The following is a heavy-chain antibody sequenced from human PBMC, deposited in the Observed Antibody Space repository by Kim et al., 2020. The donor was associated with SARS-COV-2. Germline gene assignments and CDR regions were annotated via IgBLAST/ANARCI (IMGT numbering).Heavy chain of an antibody. CDR3: ARWRGTPDLRGSRNYYYYYMDA. D-gene: IGHD3-3*01. CDR1: GGSFSGYY. Sequence: SETLSLTCAVYGGSFSGYYWSWIRQPPGKGLEWIGEINHSGSTNYNPSLKSRVTISLDTSKNQFSLMLSSVTAADTAVHYCARWRGTPDLRGSRNYYYYYMDAWGKGTPVTVSS. V-gene: IGHV4-34*01. J-gene: IGHJ6*03. CDR2: INHSGST.